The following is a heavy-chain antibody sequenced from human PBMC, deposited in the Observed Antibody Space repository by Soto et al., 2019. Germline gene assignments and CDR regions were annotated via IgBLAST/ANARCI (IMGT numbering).Heavy chain of an antibody. Sequence: SETLSLTCAVSGGSISSGGYSWSWIRQPPGKGLEWIGYIYHSGSTYYNPSLKSRVTISVDRSKNQFSLELSSVTAADTAVYYCARLTLTLTHWGQGTQVNV. CDR3: ARLTLTLTH. D-gene: IGHD4-17*01. CDR1: GGSISSGGYS. V-gene: IGHV4-30-2*01. J-gene: IGHJ4*02. CDR2: IYHSGST.